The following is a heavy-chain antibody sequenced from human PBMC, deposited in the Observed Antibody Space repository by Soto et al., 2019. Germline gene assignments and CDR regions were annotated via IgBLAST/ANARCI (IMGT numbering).Heavy chain of an antibody. V-gene: IGHV3-23*04. D-gene: IGHD3-3*01. CDR1: GFTFSRSP. CDR3: VRDRDTISYFWRAFSSD. Sequence: EVQLVQSGGGFVQPGGSLRLSCAASGFTFSRSPMSWVRQVPGKGLEWISAIRDDGSSVYYVDSAKGRFTISRDNCKNTSSRRMKNLRAEDPAIYYCVRDRDTISYFWRAFSSDWGQGALVIVSS. CDR2: IRDDGSSV. J-gene: IGHJ4*02.